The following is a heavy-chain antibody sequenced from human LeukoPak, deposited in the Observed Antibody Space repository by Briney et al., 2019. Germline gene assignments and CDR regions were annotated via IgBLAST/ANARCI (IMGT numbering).Heavy chain of an antibody. CDR3: AKDRSCTGSSCNVGS. CDR1: GFTFISFA. Sequence: GGSLRLSCAASGFTFISFAMSWVRQAPGKGLEWVSAISGSGGSTYYADSVKGRFTISRDNSKNTLFLQMNSLRAEDTAVYYCAKDRSCTGSSCNVGSWGQGTMVTVSS. CDR2: ISGSGGST. J-gene: IGHJ3*01. V-gene: IGHV3-23*01. D-gene: IGHD2-2*01.